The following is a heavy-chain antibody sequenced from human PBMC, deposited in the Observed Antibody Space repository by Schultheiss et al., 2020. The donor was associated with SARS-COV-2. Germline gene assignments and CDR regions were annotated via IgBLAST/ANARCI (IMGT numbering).Heavy chain of an antibody. V-gene: IGHV4-4*07. CDR3: ARLPSSGWYSDYYYYYMDV. J-gene: IGHJ6*03. CDR1: GGSISSYY. CDR2: IYTSGST. D-gene: IGHD6-19*01. Sequence: SETLSLTCTVSGGSISSYYWSWIRQPAGKGLEWIGRIYTSGSTNYNPSLKSRVTMSVDTSKNQFSLKLSSVTAADTAVYYCARLPSSGWYSDYYYYYMDVWGKGTTVTVSS.